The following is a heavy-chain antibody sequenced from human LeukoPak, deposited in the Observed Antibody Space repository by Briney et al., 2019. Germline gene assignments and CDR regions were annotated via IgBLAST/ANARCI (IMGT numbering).Heavy chain of an antibody. J-gene: IGHJ4*02. V-gene: IGHV4-39*01. CDR3: TGYKVGTFDHS. CDR1: GGPISSSNNY. D-gene: IGHD5-12*01. CDR2: MPYSGST. Sequence: KPSETLSLTCTVSGGPISSSNNYWGWVRQPPGKGLEWIGSMPYSGSTYSNPSLRSRVTISVDTSKNQFSLKLSSVTAADTAVYYCTGYKVGTFDHSWGQGTLVTVSS.